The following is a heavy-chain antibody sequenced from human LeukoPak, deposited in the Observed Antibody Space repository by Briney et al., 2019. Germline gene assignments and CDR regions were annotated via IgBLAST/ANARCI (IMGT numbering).Heavy chain of an antibody. CDR3: ARDKCSSTSCQGHEAFDI. D-gene: IGHD2-2*01. J-gene: IGHJ3*02. CDR1: GYTFTGYY. V-gene: IGHV1-2*02. CDR2: INPNSGGT. Sequence: GASVKVSCKASGYTFTGYYMHWVRQAPGQGLEWMGWINPNSGGTNYAQKFQGRVTMTRDTSISTAYMELSRLGSDDTAVYYCARDKCSSTSCQGHEAFDIWGQGTMVTVSS.